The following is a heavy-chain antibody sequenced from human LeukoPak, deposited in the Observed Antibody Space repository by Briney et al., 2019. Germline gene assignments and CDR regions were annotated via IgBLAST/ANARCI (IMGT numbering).Heavy chain of an antibody. J-gene: IGHJ4*02. Sequence: GGSLRLSCTASGFSFSGHWMHWARQLPGKGLVWVSRISPTGSTTSYADSVKGRFIVSRDNAKNTLYLQVNNLRAEDTAVYYCARGPNSNWSGLDFWGQGTLLTVSS. D-gene: IGHD6-6*01. CDR1: GFSFSGHW. V-gene: IGHV3-74*01. CDR3: ARGPNSNWSGLDF. CDR2: ISPTGSTT.